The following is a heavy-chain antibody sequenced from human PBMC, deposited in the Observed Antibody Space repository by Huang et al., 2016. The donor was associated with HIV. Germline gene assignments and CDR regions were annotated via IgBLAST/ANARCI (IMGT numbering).Heavy chain of an antibody. CDR1: GFTFSSYW. CDR2: INSDGSRT. J-gene: IGHJ4*02. Sequence: GFTFSSYWMHWVRQAPGKGLVWVSRINSDGSRTNYADSVKGRFTISRDNAKNTLYLQMNSLRVEDTAVYYCARDTDVRGGLDYWGQGTLVTVSS. V-gene: IGHV3-74*01. D-gene: IGHD4-17*01. CDR3: ARDTDVRGGLDY.